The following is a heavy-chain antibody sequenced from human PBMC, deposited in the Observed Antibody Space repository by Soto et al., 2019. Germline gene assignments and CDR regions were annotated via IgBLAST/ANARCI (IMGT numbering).Heavy chain of an antibody. CDR1: GGSFSGYY. Sequence: PSETLSLTCAVYGGSFSGYYWSWIRQPPGKGLEWIGEINHSGSTNYNPSLKSRVTISVDTSKNQFSLKLSSVTAADTAVYYCARKGGKQWLVAGFDPWGQGTLVTVSS. CDR2: INHSGST. CDR3: ARKGGKQWLVAGFDP. V-gene: IGHV4-34*01. D-gene: IGHD6-19*01. J-gene: IGHJ5*02.